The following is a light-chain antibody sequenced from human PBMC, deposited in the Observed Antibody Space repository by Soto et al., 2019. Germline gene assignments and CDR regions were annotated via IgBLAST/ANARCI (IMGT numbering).Light chain of an antibody. J-gene: IGKJ1*01. CDR2: WAS. V-gene: IGKV4-1*01. CDR1: QSVLYTSHNKSY. CDR3: QQYYSTPWT. Sequence: DIVMTQSPDSLAVSLGERATINCKSSQSVLYTSHNKSYLAWYRQRAGQPPKLLIYWASTRDSGVPDRFSGSGSGTDFTLTISSLQAEDVAVYYCQQYYSTPWTFGQGTTVEIE.